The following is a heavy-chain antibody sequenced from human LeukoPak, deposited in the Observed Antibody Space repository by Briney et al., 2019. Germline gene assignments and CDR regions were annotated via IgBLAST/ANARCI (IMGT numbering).Heavy chain of an antibody. Sequence: GGSLRLSCAASGFTFSSYAMHWVRQAPGKGLEWVAVISYAGSNKYYADSVKGRFTISRDNSKNTLYLQMNSLRAEDTAVYYCARGIGLPTGDYWGQGTLVTVSS. J-gene: IGHJ4*02. CDR3: ARGIGLPTGDY. V-gene: IGHV3-30-3*01. CDR1: GFTFSSYA. D-gene: IGHD1-1*01. CDR2: ISYAGSNK.